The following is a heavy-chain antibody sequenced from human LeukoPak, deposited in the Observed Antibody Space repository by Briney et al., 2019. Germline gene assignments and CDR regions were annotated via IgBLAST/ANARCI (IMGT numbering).Heavy chain of an antibody. CDR3: ARPAGTYDYSYGMDV. CDR1: GFTFSGFW. CDR2: IKQDGSEK. J-gene: IGHJ6*02. V-gene: IGHV3-7*01. D-gene: IGHD6-19*01. Sequence: QSGGSLRLSCAASGFTFSGFWMSWVRQTPGKGLEWVANIKQDGSEKYYVDSVKGRFTISRDNAKNSLSLQMNSLRAEDTAVYYCARPAGTYDYSYGMDVWGQGTTVTVSS.